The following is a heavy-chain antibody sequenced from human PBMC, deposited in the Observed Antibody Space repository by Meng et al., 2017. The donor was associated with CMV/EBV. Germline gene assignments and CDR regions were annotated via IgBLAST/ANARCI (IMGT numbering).Heavy chain of an antibody. J-gene: IGHJ4*02. V-gene: IGHV1-8*01. D-gene: IGHD6-19*01. Sequence: SRYTFTSYDLTWVRQATGQGLEWMGWMNPNSGNTGYAQKFQGRVTMTRNTSISTAYMELSSLRSEDTAVYYCARGESSSGWYGTNFDYWGQGTLVTVSS. CDR1: RYTFTSYD. CDR2: MNPNSGNT. CDR3: ARGESSSGWYGTNFDY.